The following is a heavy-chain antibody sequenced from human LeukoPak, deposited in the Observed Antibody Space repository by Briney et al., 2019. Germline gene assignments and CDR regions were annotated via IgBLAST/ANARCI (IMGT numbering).Heavy chain of an antibody. CDR3: ARGGLPRDYYYYGMDV. Sequence: PSETLSLTCTVSGRSLSSYYWRWIRQPPGKGVEGMGYIYYSGSTNYNPSLKSRVTISVDTSKNQFSLKLSSVTAADTAVYYCARGGLPRDYYYYGMDVWGQGTTVTVSS. V-gene: IGHV4-59*01. CDR2: IYYSGST. D-gene: IGHD3-16*01. J-gene: IGHJ6*02. CDR1: GRSLSSYY.